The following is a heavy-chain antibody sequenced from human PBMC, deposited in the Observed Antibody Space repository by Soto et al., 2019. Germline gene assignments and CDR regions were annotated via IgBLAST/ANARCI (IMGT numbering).Heavy chain of an antibody. V-gene: IGHV1-18*01. Sequence: ASVKVSCKASGYTFTSYAMHWVRQAPGQRLEWMGWISAYNGNTNYAQKLQGRVTMTTDTSTSTAYMELRSLRSDDTAVYYCARDTYYDFWSGYYYYYYMDVWGKGTTVTVSS. CDR3: ARDTYYDFWSGYYYYYYMDV. J-gene: IGHJ6*03. CDR1: GYTFTSYA. CDR2: ISAYNGNT. D-gene: IGHD3-3*01.